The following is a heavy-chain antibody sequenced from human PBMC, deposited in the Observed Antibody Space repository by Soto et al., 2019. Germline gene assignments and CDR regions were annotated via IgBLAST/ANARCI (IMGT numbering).Heavy chain of an antibody. D-gene: IGHD6-19*01. V-gene: IGHV3-23*01. Sequence: EVQLLESGGGLVQPGGSLRLSCAASGFTFSSYAMSWVRQAPGKGLEWVSAISGSGGSTYYADSVKGRFTISRDNSKNTLYMQMTSLRAEDTAVYYCAKDRIAVAGGASDYWGQGTLVTVSS. J-gene: IGHJ4*02. CDR2: ISGSGGST. CDR3: AKDRIAVAGGASDY. CDR1: GFTFSSYA.